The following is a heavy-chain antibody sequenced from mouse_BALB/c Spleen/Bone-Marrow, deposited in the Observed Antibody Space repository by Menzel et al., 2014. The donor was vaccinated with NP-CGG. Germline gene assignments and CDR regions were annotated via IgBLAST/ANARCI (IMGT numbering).Heavy chain of an antibody. CDR1: GYTFTDSW. D-gene: IGHD2-4*01. V-gene: IGHV1-69*01. Sequence: VQLQQSGAELGMPGASVKMSCKASGYTFTDSWIYWVKRRPGQGLEWIGAIDTSDSYTNYNQKFMGKASLTVDASSSTAYMQVSSLTSDDSAVYYCARGGHDFSLDYWGQGTSVTVSS. CDR2: IDTSDSYT. CDR3: ARGGHDFSLDY. J-gene: IGHJ4*01.